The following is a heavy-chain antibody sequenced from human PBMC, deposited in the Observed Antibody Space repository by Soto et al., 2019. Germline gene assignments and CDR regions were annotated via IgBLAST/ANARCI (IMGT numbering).Heavy chain of an antibody. J-gene: IGHJ6*02. CDR3: AREVAATPYYYYGMDV. CDR1: GGSISSGGYY. Sequence: QVQLQESGPGLVKPSQTLSLTCTVSGGSISSGGYYWSWIRQHPGKGLEWIGYIYYSGSTYYNPSLKSRVTISADTSKNQFSLKLSSVTAADTAVYYCAREVAATPYYYYGMDVWGQGTTVTVSS. V-gene: IGHV4-31*03. CDR2: IYYSGST. D-gene: IGHD2-15*01.